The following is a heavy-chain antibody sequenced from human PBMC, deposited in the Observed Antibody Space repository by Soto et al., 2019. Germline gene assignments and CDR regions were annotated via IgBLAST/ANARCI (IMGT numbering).Heavy chain of an antibody. V-gene: IGHV4-39*01. Sequence: SETLSLTCTVSVGSISSSSYYWGWIRQPPGKGLEWIGSIYYSGSTYYNPSLKSRVTISVDTSKNQFSLKLSSVTAADTAVYYCARPVNSRGTGTTPSNWFDPWGQGTLVTVSS. D-gene: IGHD1-7*01. J-gene: IGHJ5*02. CDR1: VGSISSSSYY. CDR3: ARPVNSRGTGTTPSNWFDP. CDR2: IYYSGST.